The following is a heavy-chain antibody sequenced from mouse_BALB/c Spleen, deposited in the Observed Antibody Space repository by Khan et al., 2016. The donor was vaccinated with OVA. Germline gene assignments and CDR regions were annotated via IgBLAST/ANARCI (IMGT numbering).Heavy chain of an antibody. D-gene: IGHD2-1*01. CDR3: ATLYGKPFAF. CDR2: IDPPNDDS. V-gene: IGHV14-3*02. CDR1: GFNIKNTY. J-gene: IGHJ3*01. Sequence: VXLQQAGAELVKPGASVKLSCSASGFNIKNTYIHWMKQRPEQGLEWIGRIDPPNDDSKYGPKFQAKATLTADTSSNTAYLKLSSRTSADTAVYYCATLYGKPFAFWGQGTLVSVSA.